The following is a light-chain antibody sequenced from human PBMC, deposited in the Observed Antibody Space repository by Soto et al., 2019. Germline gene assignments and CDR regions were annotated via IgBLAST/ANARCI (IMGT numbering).Light chain of an antibody. CDR2: DDN. J-gene: IGLJ2*01. CDR3: QVWHSGVDWV. CDR1: NIGSKS. V-gene: IGLV3-21*02. Sequence: SYELTQPPSVSVAPGQTARITCGGNNIGSKSVHWYQQKPGQAPVLVVYDDNDRPSGIPERFSGSDSGNTATLTISRVEAEDEADYYCQVWHSGVDWVFGVGTKVTVL.